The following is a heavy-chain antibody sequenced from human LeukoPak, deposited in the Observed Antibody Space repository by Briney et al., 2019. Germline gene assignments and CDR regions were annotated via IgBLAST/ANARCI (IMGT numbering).Heavy chain of an antibody. Sequence: GGSLRLSCAASGFNFSIYSMNWVRQAPGKGLEWVSYISSSGSTIYYAVSVKGRFTISRDNSKNTLYLQMNSLRAEDTAVYYCAGRSVLLRIDYGDYGDYYYGMDVWGQGTTVTVSS. CDR3: AGRSVLLRIDYGDYGDYYYGMDV. CDR1: GFNFSIYS. V-gene: IGHV3-48*01. J-gene: IGHJ6*02. CDR2: ISSSGSTI. D-gene: IGHD4-17*01.